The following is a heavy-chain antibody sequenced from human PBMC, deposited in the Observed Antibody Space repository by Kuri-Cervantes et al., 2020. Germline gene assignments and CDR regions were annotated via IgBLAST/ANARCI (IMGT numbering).Heavy chain of an antibody. CDR3: ARDGSLGMDV. J-gene: IGHJ6*02. V-gene: IGHV4-31*01. CDR1: GGSISSGGYY. D-gene: IGHD1-26*01. Sequence: SETLSLTCTVSGGSISSGGYYWSWIRQHPGKGLEWIGYIYYSGSTYYNPSLKSLVTISGDTSKNQFSLKLSSVTAADTAVYYCARDGSLGMDVWGQGTTVTVSS. CDR2: IYYSGST.